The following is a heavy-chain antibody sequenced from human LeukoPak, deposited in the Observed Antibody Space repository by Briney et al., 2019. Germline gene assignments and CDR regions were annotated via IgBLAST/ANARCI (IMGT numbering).Heavy chain of an antibody. CDR2: ISSSGSTI. Sequence: GGSLRLSCAASGFTFSSYEMNWVRQAPGKGLEWVSYISSSGSTISYADSVRGRFTISRDNAKNSLYLQMNSLRAEDTAVYYCARAAAGTGYYYYGMDVWGQGTTVTVSS. CDR3: ARAAAGTGYYYYGMDV. CDR1: GFTFSSYE. J-gene: IGHJ6*02. D-gene: IGHD6-13*01. V-gene: IGHV3-48*03.